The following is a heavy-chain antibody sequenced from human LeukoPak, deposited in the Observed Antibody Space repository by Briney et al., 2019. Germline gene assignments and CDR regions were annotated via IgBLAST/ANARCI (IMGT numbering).Heavy chain of an antibody. CDR2: IYPGDSDT. J-gene: IGHJ5*01. V-gene: IGHV5-51*01. Sequence: GASLQISCKGSGYSFTSYWIGWVRQMPGKGLEWMGIIYPGDSDTRYSPSFQGQVTISADKSISTAYLQWSSLKASDTAMYYCARQFGVGSQTWFDSWGREPWSPSPQ. CDR3: ARQFGVGSQTWFDS. D-gene: IGHD3-3*01. CDR1: GYSFTSYW.